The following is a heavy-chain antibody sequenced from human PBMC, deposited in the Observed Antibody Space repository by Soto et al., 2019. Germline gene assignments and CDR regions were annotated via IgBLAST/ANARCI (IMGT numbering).Heavy chain of an antibody. J-gene: IGHJ6*02. CDR3: AKDQYKWLRFPPLLTYYYYGMDV. CDR2: ISGSGGST. Sequence: GGSLRLSCAASGFTFSSYAMSWVRQAPGKGLEWVSAISGSGGSTYYADSVKGRFTISRDNSKNTLYPQMNSLRAEDTAVYYCAKDQYKWLRFPPLLTYYYYGMDVWGQGTTVTVSS. CDR1: GFTFSSYA. D-gene: IGHD5-12*01. V-gene: IGHV3-23*01.